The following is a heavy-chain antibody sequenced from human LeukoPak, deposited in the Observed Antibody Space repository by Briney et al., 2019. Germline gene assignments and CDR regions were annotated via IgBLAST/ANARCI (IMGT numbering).Heavy chain of an antibody. J-gene: IGHJ4*02. Sequence: SETLSLTCVVSGASIITSGCWTWVRQPPGKGLEWIGEIYYSGSTYYNPSLKSRVTISVDTSKNQFSLKLSSVTAADTAVYYCARDLLNEGNHLDYWGQGTLITVSS. CDR3: ARDLLNEGNHLDY. CDR1: GASIITSGC. D-gene: IGHD4-23*01. V-gene: IGHV4-30-4*01. CDR2: IYYSGST.